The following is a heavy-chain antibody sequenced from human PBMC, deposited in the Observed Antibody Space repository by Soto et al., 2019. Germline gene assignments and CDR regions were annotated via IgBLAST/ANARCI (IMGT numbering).Heavy chain of an antibody. J-gene: IGHJ5*02. CDR1: GFTVSNYN. CDR3: AREGALKPFSS. CDR2: ISGTGVYI. V-gene: IGHV3-21*01. Sequence: GGSLRLACVASGFTVSNYNMNWVRQAPGKGLEWVSHISGTGVYIHYADAVKGRFTISRDNAKSSVYLQMNSLRAEDTAVYYCAREGALKPFSSWGQGALVTVSS.